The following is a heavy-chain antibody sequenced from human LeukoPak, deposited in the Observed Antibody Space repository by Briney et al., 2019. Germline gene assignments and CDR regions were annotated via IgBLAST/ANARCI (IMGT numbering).Heavy chain of an antibody. CDR2: INHSGST. J-gene: IGHJ4*02. D-gene: IGHD5-18*01. Sequence: PSETLSLTCAVYGGSFSGYYWSWIRQPPGKGLEWIGEINHSGSTNYNPSLKSRVTISVDTSKNQFSLRLSSVTAADTAVYYRARELGSYVGLGVDSWGQGTLVTVSS. V-gene: IGHV4-34*01. CDR3: ARELGSYVGLGVDS. CDR1: GGSFSGYY.